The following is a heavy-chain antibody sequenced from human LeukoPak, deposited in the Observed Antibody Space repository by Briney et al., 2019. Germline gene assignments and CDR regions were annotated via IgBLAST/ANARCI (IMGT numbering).Heavy chain of an antibody. CDR1: GFTFSSYA. D-gene: IGHD3-22*01. CDR3: AKDASYYYDSTEVYYFDY. Sequence: GGSLRLSCAASGFTFSSYARSWVRQAPGEGREWVSSMSNGGSTYYGDSVKGRFTISRDNSKNTLYLQMNSLRAEDTAVYYCAKDASYYYDSTEVYYFDYWGQGTLVTVSS. CDR2: MSNGGST. J-gene: IGHJ4*02. V-gene: IGHV3-23*01.